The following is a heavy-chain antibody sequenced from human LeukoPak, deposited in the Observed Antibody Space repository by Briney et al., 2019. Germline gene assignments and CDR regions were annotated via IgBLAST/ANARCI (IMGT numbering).Heavy chain of an antibody. CDR2: ISPSGSAM. CDR1: GFTFSYYY. CDR3: ARGTPTRNDEKDDVS. D-gene: IGHD1-1*01. J-gene: IGHJ5*02. Sequence: GGSLRLSCAASGFTFSYYYMSWVRQAPGKGLEWVSYISPSGSAMYYADSVKGRFTISRDNAKNSLYLQVSSLTAEDTAVYFCARGTPTRNDEKDDVSWGQGTLVTVSS. V-gene: IGHV3-11*01.